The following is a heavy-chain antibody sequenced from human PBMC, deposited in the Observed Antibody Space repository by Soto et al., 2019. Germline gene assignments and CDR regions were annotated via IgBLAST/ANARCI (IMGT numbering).Heavy chain of an antibody. D-gene: IGHD6-13*01. CDR2: IYSGGST. J-gene: IGHJ4*02. CDR3: ARDGKIAAAALEV. V-gene: IGHV3-66*01. CDR1: GFTVSSNY. Sequence: EVQLVESGGGLVQPGGSLRLSCAASGFTVSSNYMSWVRQAPGKGLEWVSVIYSGGSTYYADSVKGRFTISRDNSKNTLYLQMNSLRAEDTAVYYCARDGKIAAAALEVWGQGTLVTVSS.